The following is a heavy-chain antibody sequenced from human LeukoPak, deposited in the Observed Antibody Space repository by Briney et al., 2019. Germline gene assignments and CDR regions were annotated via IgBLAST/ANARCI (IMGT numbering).Heavy chain of an antibody. D-gene: IGHD6-19*01. Sequence: SETLSLTCTVSGGSISGYYWSWIRQPAGKGLEWIGRIYTTGSTNYNPSLKSRVTMSVDTSKNQFSLKLSSVTAADTAVYYCARFSVAGGCDYWGQGTLVTVSS. CDR3: ARFSVAGGCDY. CDR2: IYTTGST. J-gene: IGHJ4*02. V-gene: IGHV4-4*07. CDR1: GGSISGYY.